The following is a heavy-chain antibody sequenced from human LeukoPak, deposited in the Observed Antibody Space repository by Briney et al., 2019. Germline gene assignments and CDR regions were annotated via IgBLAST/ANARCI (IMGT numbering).Heavy chain of an antibody. D-gene: IGHD2-15*01. CDR2: IYHSGST. J-gene: IGHJ4*02. CDR1: GGSISSSYW. V-gene: IGHV4-4*02. Sequence: PSETLSLTCGVSGGSISSSYWWSWVRPPPGKGLEWIGEIYHSGSTNYNPSLKSRVTISMDKSKNQFSLNLSSVTAADTAVYYCARERKGRERSGGSEGLDYWGQGTLVTVSS. CDR3: ARERKGRERSGGSEGLDY.